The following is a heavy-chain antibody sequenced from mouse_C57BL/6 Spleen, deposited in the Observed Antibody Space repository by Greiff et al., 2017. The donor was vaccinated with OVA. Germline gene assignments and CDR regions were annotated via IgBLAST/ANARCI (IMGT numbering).Heavy chain of an antibody. CDR2: IYPRSGNT. J-gene: IGHJ2*01. D-gene: IGHD2-3*01. CDR3: ARSLDGYYILDY. Sequence: VKLQESGAELARPGASVKLSCKASGYTFTSYGISWVKQRTGQGLEWIGEIYPRSGNTYYNEKFKGKATLTADKSSSTAYMELRSLPSEDSAVYFCARSLDGYYILDYWGQGTTLTVSS. CDR1: GYTFTSYG. V-gene: IGHV1-81*01.